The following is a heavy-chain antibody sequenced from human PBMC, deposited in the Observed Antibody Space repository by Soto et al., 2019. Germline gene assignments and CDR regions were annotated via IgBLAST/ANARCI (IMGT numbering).Heavy chain of an antibody. CDR2: ISSSSSYI. CDR3: ARPPTTGRPSKDY. Sequence: GGSLRLSCAASGFTFSSYSMNWVRQAPGKGLEWVSSISSSSSYIYYADSVKGRFTISRDNAKNSLYLQMNSLRAEDTAVYYCARPPTTGRPSKDYWGQGTLVTVSS. CDR1: GFTFSSYS. J-gene: IGHJ4*02. D-gene: IGHD1-1*01. V-gene: IGHV3-21*01.